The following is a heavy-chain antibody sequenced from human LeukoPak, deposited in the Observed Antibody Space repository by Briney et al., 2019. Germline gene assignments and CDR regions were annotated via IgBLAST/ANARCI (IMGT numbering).Heavy chain of an antibody. V-gene: IGHV4-59*01. CDR2: IYYSGST. J-gene: IGHJ4*02. Sequence: SETLSLTCTVSGGSISSYYWSWIRQPPGKGLEWIGYIYYSGSTNYKPSLKSRVTISVDTSKNQFSLKLSSVTAADTAVYYCARADWRATNFDYWGQGTLVTVSS. D-gene: IGHD3/OR15-3a*01. CDR3: ARADWRATNFDY. CDR1: GGSISSYY.